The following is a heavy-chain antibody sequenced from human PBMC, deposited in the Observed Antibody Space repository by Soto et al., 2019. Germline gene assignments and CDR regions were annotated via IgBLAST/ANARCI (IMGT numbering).Heavy chain of an antibody. V-gene: IGHV4-34*01. J-gene: IGHJ4*02. CDR1: GGSFIGYY. Sequence: SETLSLTCAVYGGSFIGYYWSWIRQPPGKGLEWIGEINHSGSTNYNPSLKSRVTISVDTSKNQFSLKLSSVTAADTAVYYCAREYGGNSGTFDYSGQGTLVTVSS. D-gene: IGHD4-4*01. CDR3: AREYGGNSGTFDY. CDR2: INHSGST.